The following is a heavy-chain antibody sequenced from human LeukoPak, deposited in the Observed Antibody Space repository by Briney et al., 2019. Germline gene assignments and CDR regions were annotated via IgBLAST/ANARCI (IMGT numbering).Heavy chain of an antibody. CDR3: ARALEDGGWYMGTH. CDR1: GFTFSSYW. D-gene: IGHD6-19*01. Sequence: GGSLRLSCAASGFTFSSYWMSWVRQAPGKGLEWVANIKQDGSEKYYVDSVKGRFTISRDNAKNSLYLQMNSLRAEDTAVYYCARALEDGGWYMGTHWGQGTLVTVSS. CDR2: IKQDGSEK. V-gene: IGHV3-7*01. J-gene: IGHJ4*02.